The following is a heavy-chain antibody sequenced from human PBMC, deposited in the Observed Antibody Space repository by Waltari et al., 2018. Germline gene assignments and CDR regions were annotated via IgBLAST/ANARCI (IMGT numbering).Heavy chain of an antibody. CDR3: ARYNGETGGFVDY. V-gene: IGHV4-59*01. CDR2: IYYRGST. CDR1: GGSISSYY. D-gene: IGHD1-1*01. Sequence: QVQLQESGPGLVKPSETLSLTCTVSGGSISSYYWSWIRQPPGKGLEWIGYIYYRGSTNYNPSLKSRVTISVDTSKNQFSLKLSSVTAADTAVYYCARYNGETGGFVDYWGQGTLVTVSS. J-gene: IGHJ4*02.